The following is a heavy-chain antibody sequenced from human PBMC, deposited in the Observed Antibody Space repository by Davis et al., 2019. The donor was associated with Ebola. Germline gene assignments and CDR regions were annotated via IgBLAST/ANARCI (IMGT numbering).Heavy chain of an antibody. V-gene: IGHV4-38-2*02. CDR2: IYYSGSA. Sequence: SETLSLTCTVSRYSISNGYYWGWIRQPPGKGLEWIGSIYYSGSAYYSPSLKSRITMSVDTSKKQFSLKLTSMTAADTAVYYCARDGLGVGSGRYFDFWGQGSLVTVSS. CDR1: RYSISNGYY. J-gene: IGHJ4*02. D-gene: IGHD3-10*01. CDR3: ARDGLGVGSGRYFDF.